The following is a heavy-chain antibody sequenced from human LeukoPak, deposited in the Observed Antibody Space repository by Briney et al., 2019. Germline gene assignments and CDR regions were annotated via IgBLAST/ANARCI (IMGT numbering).Heavy chain of an antibody. J-gene: IGHJ5*02. Sequence: SETLSLTCTVSGVSISSYYWSWIRQPPGKGLEWIGYIYYSGSTNYNPSLKSRVTISVDTSKNQFSLKLSSVTAADTAVYYCARGDGRSWGQGTLVTVSS. V-gene: IGHV4-59*01. D-gene: IGHD5-24*01. CDR1: GVSISSYY. CDR3: ARGDGRS. CDR2: IYYSGST.